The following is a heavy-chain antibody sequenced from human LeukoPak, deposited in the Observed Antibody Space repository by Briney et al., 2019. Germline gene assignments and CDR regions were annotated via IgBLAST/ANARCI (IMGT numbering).Heavy chain of an antibody. D-gene: IGHD3-10*01. CDR1: GYTFTSSG. Sequence: ASARVSCKPSGYTFTSSGSSWVRPTPGQGLEWMGWMSAYNGNKNYAQKFEGRVTMTTDTSTSTAYMELRSLRSDDTAVYYCARGGSGGVCNYWGQGTLVTVSS. CDR3: ARGGSGGVCNY. J-gene: IGHJ4*02. V-gene: IGHV1-18*01. CDR2: MSAYNGNK.